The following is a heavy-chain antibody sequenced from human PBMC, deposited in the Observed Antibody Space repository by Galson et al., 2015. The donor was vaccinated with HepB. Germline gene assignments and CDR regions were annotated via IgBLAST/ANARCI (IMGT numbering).Heavy chain of an antibody. CDR2: INPNSGGT. J-gene: IGHJ6*02. CDR3: ARDGPIDSSGWYEWHYYYGMDV. V-gene: IGHV1-2*02. Sequence: SVKVSCKASGYTFTGYYMHWVRQAPGQGLEWMGWINPNSGGTNYAQKFQGRVTMTRDTSISTAYMELSRLRSDDTAVYYCARDGPIDSSGWYEWHYYYGMDVWGQGTTVTVSS. D-gene: IGHD6-19*01. CDR1: GYTFTGYY.